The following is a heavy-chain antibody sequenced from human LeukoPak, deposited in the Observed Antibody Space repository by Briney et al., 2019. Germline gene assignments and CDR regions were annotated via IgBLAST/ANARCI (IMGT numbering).Heavy chain of an antibody. Sequence: PGGSLRLSCAASGFTFTSYAMSWVRQAPGKGLEWVSSVSGRGDGTYYADSVKGRFTISRDNSKKTLDLHMDSLRAEDTAVYYCAEERLGGNYGDYAVGYWGQGTMVAVSS. V-gene: IGHV3-23*01. J-gene: IGHJ4*02. CDR3: AEERLGGNYGDYAVGY. D-gene: IGHD4-17*01. CDR1: GFTFTSYA. CDR2: VSGRGDGT.